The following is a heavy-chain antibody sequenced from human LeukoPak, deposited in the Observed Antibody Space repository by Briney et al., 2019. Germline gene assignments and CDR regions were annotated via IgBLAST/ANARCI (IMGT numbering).Heavy chain of an antibody. Sequence: PGGSLRLSCVASGFTFSSDWMTWVRQAPGKGLEWVANIKQDGSEKYYADSVKGRFTISRDNAKNSLYLEMNSLRAEDTSVYYCARDPISHWGQGTLVTVSS. CDR2: IKQDGSEK. D-gene: IGHD2-2*02. J-gene: IGHJ4*02. CDR3: ARDPISH. V-gene: IGHV3-7*01. CDR1: GFTFSSDW.